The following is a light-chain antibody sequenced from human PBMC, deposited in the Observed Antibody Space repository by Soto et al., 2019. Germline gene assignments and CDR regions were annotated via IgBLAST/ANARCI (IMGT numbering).Light chain of an antibody. J-gene: IGKJ2*01. CDR2: DAS. Sequence: DIQMTQSPSSLSASVGDRVTITCQASQGIRTDLNWYQQKPGKAPQLLIYDASNLEVGVPSRFSGSGSGTDFTFTISGLQPDDIATYYCQQFENLPYTFGQGTKLEIK. V-gene: IGKV1-33*01. CDR3: QQFENLPYT. CDR1: QGIRTD.